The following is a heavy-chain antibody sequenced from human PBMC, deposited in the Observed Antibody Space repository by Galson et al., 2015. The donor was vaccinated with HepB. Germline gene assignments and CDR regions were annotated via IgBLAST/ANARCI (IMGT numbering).Heavy chain of an antibody. J-gene: IGHJ6*02. CDR3: ARQRSAAGRPPDYHYYGLDV. V-gene: IGHV5-51*01. CDR1: GYMFSSFW. Sequence: QSGAEVKKPEESLKISCKGSGYMFSSFWIGWVRQMPGKGLEWVGIIYPGDSNTRYSPSFQGQVTISADKSISTAYLQWISLKASDTAIYYCARQRSAAGRPPDYHYYGLDVWGQGTTVTVSS. D-gene: IGHD6-13*01. CDR2: IYPGDSNT.